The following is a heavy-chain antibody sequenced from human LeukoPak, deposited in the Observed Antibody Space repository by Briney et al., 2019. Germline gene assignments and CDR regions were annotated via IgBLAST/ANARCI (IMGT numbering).Heavy chain of an antibody. CDR2: ISYDGSNK. V-gene: IGHV3-30*03. CDR1: GFTFSSYG. J-gene: IGHJ4*02. CDR3: AVGGF. Sequence: GRSLRLSCAASGFTFSSYGMHWVGQAPGKGVEGVAVISYDGSNKYYADSVKGRFTISRDNSKNTLYLQMNSLRAEDTAVSSCAVGGFWGQGTLVTVSS. D-gene: IGHD3-16*01.